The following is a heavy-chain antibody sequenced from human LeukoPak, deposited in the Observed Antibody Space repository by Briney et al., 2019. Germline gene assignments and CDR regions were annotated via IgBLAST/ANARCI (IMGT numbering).Heavy chain of an antibody. D-gene: IGHD6-13*01. CDR3: AKDGAHYSSSWYYFDY. V-gene: IGHV3-30*18. CDR2: ISYDGSNK. Sequence: GGSLRLSCAASGFIFSSYGMHWVRQAPGKGLEWVAVISYDGSNKYYADSVKGRFTISRDNSKNTLYLQMNSLRAEDTAVYYCAKDGAHYSSSWYYFDYWGQGTLVTVSS. CDR1: GFIFSSYG. J-gene: IGHJ4*02.